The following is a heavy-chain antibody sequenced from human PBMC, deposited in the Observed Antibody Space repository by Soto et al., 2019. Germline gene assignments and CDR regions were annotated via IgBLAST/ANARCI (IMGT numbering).Heavy chain of an antibody. CDR2: ISSYNGNT. CDR3: ARGGGSSGWYLVYYYYGMDV. V-gene: IGHV1-18*01. Sequence: VASVKVSCKASGYTFTRSGISWVRQAPGQGPEWMGWISSYNGNTNYAQTFQGRVTMTRDTSTSTAYMELSSLRSEDTAVYYCARGGGSSGWYLVYYYYGMDVWGQGTTVTVSS. D-gene: IGHD6-19*01. CDR1: GYTFTRSG. J-gene: IGHJ6*02.